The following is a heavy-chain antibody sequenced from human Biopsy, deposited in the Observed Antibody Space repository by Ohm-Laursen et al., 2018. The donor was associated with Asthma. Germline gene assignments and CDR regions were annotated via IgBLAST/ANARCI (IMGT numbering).Heavy chain of an antibody. D-gene: IGHD3-22*01. CDR2: IHYSGNT. CDR3: ARAQDYYDSRGYYRSFDY. V-gene: IGHV4-31*03. Sequence: SDTLSLTCTVSYGSITSGGYYWTWTRQHPGKGLEWIGFIHYSGNTYYNPSLKSRVSISIDTSKNQFSLKLRSVTAADTAVYYCARAQDYYDSRGYYRSFDYWGQGTLVTVSS. CDR1: YGSITSGGYY. J-gene: IGHJ4*02.